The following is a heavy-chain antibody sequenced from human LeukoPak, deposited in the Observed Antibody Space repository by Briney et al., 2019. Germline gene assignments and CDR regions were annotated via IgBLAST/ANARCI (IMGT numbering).Heavy chain of an antibody. CDR2: INHSGSA. CDR3: ARGYYDFWSGYHPNAFDI. Sequence: SETLSLTCAVYGGSFSGYYWSWIRQPPGKGLEWIGEINHSGSAYYNPSLKSRVTISVDRSKNQFSLKLSSVTAADTAVYYCARGYYDFWSGYHPNAFDIWGQGTMVTVSS. D-gene: IGHD3-3*01. J-gene: IGHJ3*02. CDR1: GGSFSGYY. V-gene: IGHV4-34*01.